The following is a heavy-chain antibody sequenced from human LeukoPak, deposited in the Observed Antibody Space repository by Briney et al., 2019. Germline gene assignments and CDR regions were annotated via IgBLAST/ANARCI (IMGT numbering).Heavy chain of an antibody. V-gene: IGHV1-2*02. Sequence: ASVTVSCKASGYTFTGYYMHWVRQAPGQGLEWMGWINPNSGGTNYAQKFQGRVTMTRDTSISTAYMELSRLRSDDTAVYYCAVDTAMVRHAFDIWGQGTMVTVSS. CDR2: INPNSGGT. CDR3: AVDTAMVRHAFDI. J-gene: IGHJ3*02. D-gene: IGHD5-18*01. CDR1: GYTFTGYY.